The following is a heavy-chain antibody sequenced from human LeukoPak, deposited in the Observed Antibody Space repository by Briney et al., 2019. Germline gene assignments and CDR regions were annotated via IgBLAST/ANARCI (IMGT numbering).Heavy chain of an antibody. CDR1: GGSFSDYY. CDR3: ARTIAVTSTPVWFDP. D-gene: IGHD6-19*01. J-gene: IGHJ5*02. V-gene: IGHV4-34*01. Sequence: SETLSLTCAVYGGSFSDYYWSWIRQPPGKGLEWIGEINHSGNTNYNPSLKSRVTISVDTSKSQFPLMLSSVTAADTAVYYCARTIAVTSTPVWFDPWGQGTLVPVSS. CDR2: INHSGNT.